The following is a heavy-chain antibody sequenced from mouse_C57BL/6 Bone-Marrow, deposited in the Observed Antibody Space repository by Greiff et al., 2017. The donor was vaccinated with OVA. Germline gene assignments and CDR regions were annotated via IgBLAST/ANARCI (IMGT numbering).Heavy chain of an antibody. J-gene: IGHJ4*01. V-gene: IGHV1-59*01. CDR2: IDPSDSYT. CDR3: ARGLRRGGHYAMDY. CDR1: GYTFTSYW. D-gene: IGHD2-2*01. Sequence: VQLQQPGAELVRPGTSVKLSCKASGYTFTSYWMHWVKQRPGQGLEWIGVIDPSDSYTNYNQKFKGKATLTVDTSSSTAYMQLSSLTSEDSAVYYCARGLRRGGHYAMDYWGQGTSVTVSS.